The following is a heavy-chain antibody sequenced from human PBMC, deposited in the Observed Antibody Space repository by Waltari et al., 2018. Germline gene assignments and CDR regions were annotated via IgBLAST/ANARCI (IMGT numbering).Heavy chain of an antibody. CDR1: GFTFSSYG. J-gene: IGHJ4*02. CDR3: ARDGTGRDYFDY. Sequence: QVQLVESGGGVVQPGRSLRLSCAASGFTFSSYGMQWVRQAPGKGLDWVAVIWDDGINTYYADSVKGRFTISRDKSKNTLYLQMNSLRAEDTAVYYCARDGTGRDYFDYWGQGTLVTVSS. CDR2: IWDDGINT. D-gene: IGHD1-1*01. V-gene: IGHV3-33*01.